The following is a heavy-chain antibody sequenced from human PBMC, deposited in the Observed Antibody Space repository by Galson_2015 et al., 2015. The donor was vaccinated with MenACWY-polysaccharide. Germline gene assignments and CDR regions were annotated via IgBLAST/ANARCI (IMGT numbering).Heavy chain of an antibody. CDR3: AKRNNAWRAYDY. V-gene: IGHV4-59*01. CDR2: ISYSGNT. D-gene: IGHD1/OR15-1a*01. Sequence: SETLSLTCTVSGGSITTYYWNWIRQPPGKGLEWIGYISYSGNTKYNPSLNSRVTMSVDASKNQFSLRLNSVTAADTAVYFCAKRNNAWRAYDYWGQGTLITVSS. CDR1: GGSITTYY. J-gene: IGHJ4*02.